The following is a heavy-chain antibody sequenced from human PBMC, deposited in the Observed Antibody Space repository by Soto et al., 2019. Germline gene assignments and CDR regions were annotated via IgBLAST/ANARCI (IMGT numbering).Heavy chain of an antibody. J-gene: IGHJ4*02. V-gene: IGHV4-4*02. CDR2: IFHDGTA. CDR1: GVSISSGNW. CDR3: ARLVYDTRLNYMYFDF. D-gene: IGHD3-10*01. Sequence: ASETLSLTCAVSGVSISSGNWWTWVRQSPQRGLEYIGEIFHDGTANYYPSFERRVAISVDTSKNQFSLKLTSVTAADTAIYFCARLVYDTRLNYMYFDFWGQGTLVTVSS.